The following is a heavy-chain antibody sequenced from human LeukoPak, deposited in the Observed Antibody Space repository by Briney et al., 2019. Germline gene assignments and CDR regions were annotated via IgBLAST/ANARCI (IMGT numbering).Heavy chain of an antibody. Sequence: GGSLRLSCAASGFTFSSYSMNWFRQAPGKGLDWGSSISSSSSYIYYADSVKGRFTISRGNAKNSLYLQMNSLRAEDTAVYYCARVSSTGECDYWGQGTLVTVSS. CDR2: ISSSSSYI. V-gene: IGHV3-21*01. CDR3: ARVSSTGECDY. J-gene: IGHJ4*02. CDR1: GFTFSSYS. D-gene: IGHD2-2*01.